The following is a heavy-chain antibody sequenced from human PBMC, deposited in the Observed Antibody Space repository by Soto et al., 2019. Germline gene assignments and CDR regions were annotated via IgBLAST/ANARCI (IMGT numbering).Heavy chain of an antibody. V-gene: IGHV3-30*18. J-gene: IGHJ6*02. CDR2: ISYDGSNK. D-gene: IGHD3-3*01. CDR1: VFTFSSYG. Sequence: WSSLRLSCAASVFTFSSYGMNWVRQAPGTVLEWGAVISYDGSNKYYADSVKVRFTISRDNSKNTLYLQMNSLRAEDTAVYYCAKDIYDFWSGYWRVDYYYGMDVWGQGTTVTVSS. CDR3: AKDIYDFWSGYWRVDYYYGMDV.